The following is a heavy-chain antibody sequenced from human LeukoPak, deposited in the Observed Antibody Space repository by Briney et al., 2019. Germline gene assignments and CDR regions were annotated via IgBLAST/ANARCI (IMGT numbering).Heavy chain of an antibody. J-gene: IGHJ4*02. CDR2: ISYDGSNK. V-gene: IGHV3-30-3*01. CDR3: ARGAPPDY. CDR1: GFIFSNYA. Sequence: GRSLRLSCAASGFIFSNYAMYWVRQAPGKGLEWVAAISYDGSNKYYADSVKGRFTISRDNSKNTLYLQMNSLRTEDAAVYYCARGAPPDYWGQGTLVTVSS.